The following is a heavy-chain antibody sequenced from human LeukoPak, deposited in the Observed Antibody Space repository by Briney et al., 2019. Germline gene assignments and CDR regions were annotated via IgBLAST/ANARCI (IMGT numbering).Heavy chain of an antibody. V-gene: IGHV3-30*18. Sequence: GGSLRLSCAASGFSFSSYGMHWVRQAPGKGLEWVSVISYDGSNKYYADSVKGRFTISRDNSKNTLYLQMNSLRPEDTAVYYCAKDAAGGAAALLALGYWGQGTLVTVSS. J-gene: IGHJ4*02. CDR1: GFSFSSYG. D-gene: IGHD6-13*01. CDR3: AKDAAGGAAALLALGY. CDR2: ISYDGSNK.